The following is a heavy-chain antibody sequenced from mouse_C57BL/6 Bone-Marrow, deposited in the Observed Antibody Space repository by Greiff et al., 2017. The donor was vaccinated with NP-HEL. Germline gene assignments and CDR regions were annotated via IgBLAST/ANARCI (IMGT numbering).Heavy chain of an antibody. J-gene: IGHJ3*01. CDR3: AVDSSGYRAWFAY. Sequence: EVKLQESVAELVRPGASVKLSCTASGFNIKNTYMHWVKQRPEQGLEWIGRIDPANGNTKYAPKFQGKATITADTSSNTAYLQLSSLTSEDTAIYYCAVDSSGYRAWFAYWGQGTLVTVSA. V-gene: IGHV14-3*01. CDR2: IDPANGNT. D-gene: IGHD3-2*02. CDR1: GFNIKNTY.